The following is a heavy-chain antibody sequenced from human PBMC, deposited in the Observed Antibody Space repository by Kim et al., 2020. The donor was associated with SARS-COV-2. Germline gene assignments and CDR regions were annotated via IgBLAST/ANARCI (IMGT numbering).Heavy chain of an antibody. J-gene: IGHJ5*01. D-gene: IGHD3-22*01. CDR2: IYYSGST. CDR3: ARNIGITMIVVVTGWFDP. CDR1: GGSISSGGYY. Sequence: SETLSLTCTVSGGSISSGGYYWSWIRQHPGKGLEWIGYIYYSGSTYYNPSLKSRVTISVDTSKNQFSLKLSSLTAADTAVYYCARNIGITMIVVVTGWFDPWGQGTLVTVSS. V-gene: IGHV4-31*03.